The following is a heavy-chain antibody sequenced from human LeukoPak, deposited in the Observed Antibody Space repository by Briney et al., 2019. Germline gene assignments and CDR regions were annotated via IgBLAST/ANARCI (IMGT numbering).Heavy chain of an antibody. V-gene: IGHV3-21*01. Sequence: GGSLRLSCAASGFTFSSHSMNWVRQAPGKGLEWVSSISSSSSYIYYADSVKGRFTISRDNAKNSLYLQMNSLRAEDTAVYYCETNLRYCSSTSCRDYWGQGTLVTVSS. CDR3: ETNLRYCSSTSCRDY. J-gene: IGHJ4*02. CDR1: GFTFSSHS. CDR2: ISSSSSYI. D-gene: IGHD2-2*01.